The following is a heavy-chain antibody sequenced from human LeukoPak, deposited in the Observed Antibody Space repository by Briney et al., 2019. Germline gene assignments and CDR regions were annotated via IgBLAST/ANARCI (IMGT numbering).Heavy chain of an antibody. J-gene: IGHJ4*02. V-gene: IGHV4-4*02. CDR1: GGSISSSNW. D-gene: IGHD6-13*01. CDR2: IYHSGST. Sequence: SGTLSLTCAVSGGSISSSNWWGWVRQPPGKGLEWIGEIYHSGSTNYNPSLKSRVNISVDKSKNQFSLKLTSVAAADTAVYYCARGGAYSSSRWYWGQGTLVTVSS. CDR3: ARGGAYSSSRWY.